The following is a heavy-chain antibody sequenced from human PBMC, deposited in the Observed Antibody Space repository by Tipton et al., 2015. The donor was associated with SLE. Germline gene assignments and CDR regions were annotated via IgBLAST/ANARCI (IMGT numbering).Heavy chain of an antibody. V-gene: IGHV3-74*01. J-gene: IGHJ4*01. CDR3: ARGTVDWNGLDF. CDR1: GFTLGRHW. Sequence: GSLRLSCAASGFTLGRHWMHWLRLVPGKGLECVSIMQPEGTATGYVGSVRGRFAMSRDDAKNTLYLEMNTLRVEDTAIYYCARGTVDWNGLDFWGHGTLVTVSS. D-gene: IGHD1-1*01. CDR2: MQPEGTAT.